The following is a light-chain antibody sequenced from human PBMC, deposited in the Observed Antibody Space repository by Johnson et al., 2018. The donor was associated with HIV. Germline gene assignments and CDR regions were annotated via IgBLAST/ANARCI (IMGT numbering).Light chain of an antibody. CDR2: EDN. V-gene: IGLV1-51*02. CDR1: SSNIENYF. CDR3: GIWDASLSPLYV. Sequence: QSALTQPPSVSAAPGQRVNISCSGHSSNIENYFVSWYQQLPGAAPRLLIYEDNKRPSGIPDRFSGSKSGATATLGITGLQTGDEADYYCGIWDASLSPLYVFGTGTTITVL. J-gene: IGLJ1*01.